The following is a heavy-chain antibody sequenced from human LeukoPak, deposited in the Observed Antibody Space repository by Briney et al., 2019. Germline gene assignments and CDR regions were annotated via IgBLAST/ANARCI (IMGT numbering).Heavy chain of an antibody. J-gene: IGHJ4*02. CDR1: GFTFSSYA. CDR3: ARTPRPVLLWFGESFDY. CDR2: ISYDGSNK. V-gene: IGHV3-30-3*01. Sequence: GRSLRLSCAASGFTFSSYAMHWVRQAPGKGLEWVAVISYDGSNKYYADSVKGRFTISRDNSKNTLYLQMNSLRAEDTAVYYCARTPRPVLLWFGESFDYWGQGTLVTVSS. D-gene: IGHD3-10*01.